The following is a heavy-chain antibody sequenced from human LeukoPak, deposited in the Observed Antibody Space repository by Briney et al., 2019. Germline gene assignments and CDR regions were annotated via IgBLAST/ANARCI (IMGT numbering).Heavy chain of an antibody. CDR2: INPNSGGT. CDR1: GYTFTGYY. V-gene: IGHV1-2*02. CDR3: ARPGGNSGNDYYYAMDV. D-gene: IGHD4-23*01. J-gene: IGHJ6*02. Sequence: GASVKVSCKASGYTFTGYYMHWVRQAPGQGLEWMGWINPNSGGTNYAQKFQGRVTMTRDTSISTAYMELSRLRSDDTAVYYCARPGGNSGNDYYYAMDVWGQGTTVTVSS.